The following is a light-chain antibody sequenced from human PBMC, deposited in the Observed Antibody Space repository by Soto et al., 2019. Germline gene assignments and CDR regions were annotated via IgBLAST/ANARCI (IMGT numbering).Light chain of an antibody. CDR3: QQYGSSPLIS. V-gene: IGKV3-20*01. J-gene: IGKJ5*01. CDR2: EAS. Sequence: PGERATLSCRASQSVSSSSLAWYQQNPGQAPRLLIYEASSRATGIPDRFSGSGSGTDFTLTISGLEPEDFAVYYCQQYGSSPLISFGQGTRLEIK. CDR1: QSVSSSS.